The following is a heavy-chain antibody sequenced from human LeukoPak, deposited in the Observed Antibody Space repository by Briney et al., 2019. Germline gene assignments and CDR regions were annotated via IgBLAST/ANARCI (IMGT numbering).Heavy chain of an antibody. V-gene: IGHV3-23*01. CDR1: GFTFSAHG. D-gene: IGHD6-19*01. CDR2: ISGSSYNT. J-gene: IGHJ4*02. CDR3: AKDLDSSGWRDFDY. Sequence: GGTLRLSCAASGFTFSAHGMSWVRQAPGKGLEWVAGISGSSYNTYNADSVKGRFTISRDNSKNTLYLQMNSLRAEDTAVYYCAKDLDSSGWRDFDYWGQGTLVTVSS.